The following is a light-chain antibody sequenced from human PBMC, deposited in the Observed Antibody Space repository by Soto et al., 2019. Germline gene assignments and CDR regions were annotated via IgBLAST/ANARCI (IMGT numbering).Light chain of an antibody. Sequence: ELVVSKSPGTLSLPPGEGATLSRRAIQSVSSTYLAWYQQKAGQAPRLLIYGGSTRATGTPDRFSGRLSGTDFTLTFSILEPEDFAVYYCQHYCSSPRITSGERGRSEI. V-gene: IGKV3-20*01. CDR3: QHYCSSPRIT. CDR1: QSVSSTY. CDR2: GGS. J-gene: IGKJ5*01.